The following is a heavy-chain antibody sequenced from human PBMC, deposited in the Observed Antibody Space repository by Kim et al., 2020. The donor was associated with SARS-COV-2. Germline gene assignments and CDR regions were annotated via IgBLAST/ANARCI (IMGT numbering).Heavy chain of an antibody. Sequence: GGSLRLSCTASGFTFSTYAMSWVRQAPGKGPEWVSSISGSDSGGSTYYADSVKGRFTISRDNSKNTVSLQMNSLRVEDTALYYCATHMITVTTPFDYWGQGALVTVSA. CDR2: ISGSDSGGST. D-gene: IGHD4-17*01. CDR3: ATHMITVTTPFDY. J-gene: IGHJ4*02. V-gene: IGHV3-23*01. CDR1: GFTFSTYA.